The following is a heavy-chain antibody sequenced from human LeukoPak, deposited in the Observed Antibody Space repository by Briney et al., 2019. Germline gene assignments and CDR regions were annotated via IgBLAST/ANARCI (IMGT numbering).Heavy chain of an antibody. D-gene: IGHD3/OR15-3a*01. CDR3: ANGLNVPDY. Sequence: PAGGSLRLSCAASGFTFSSYAMSWVRQAPGKGLEWVSSISHSGGSTYYADSVQGRFTISRDNSKNTVFLQMNSLRAEDTAIYYCANGLNVPDYWGQGTLVTVSS. V-gene: IGHV3-23*01. CDR2: ISHSGGST. J-gene: IGHJ4*02. CDR1: GFTFSSYA.